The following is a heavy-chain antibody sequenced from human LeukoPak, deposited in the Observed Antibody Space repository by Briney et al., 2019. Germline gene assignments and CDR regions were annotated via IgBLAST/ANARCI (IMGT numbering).Heavy chain of an antibody. V-gene: IGHV1-2*02. CDR3: AREGRITMVRGSRLIDY. CDR1: GYTFTGYY. Sequence: ASVKVSCKASGYTFTGYYMHWVRQAPGQGLEWMGWINPNSGGTNYAQKLQGRVTMTTDTSTSTAYMELRSLRSDDTAVYYCAREGRITMVRGSRLIDYWGQGTLVTVSS. D-gene: IGHD3-10*01. J-gene: IGHJ4*02. CDR2: INPNSGGT.